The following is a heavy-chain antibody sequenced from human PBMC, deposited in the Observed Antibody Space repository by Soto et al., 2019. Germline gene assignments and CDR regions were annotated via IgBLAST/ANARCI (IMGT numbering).Heavy chain of an antibody. V-gene: IGHV4-59*08. CDR1: GGSISSSY. CDR2: ICSSGST. J-gene: IGHJ5*02. CDR3: ARHERTFDP. Sequence: QVQLQESGPGLVRPSETLSLTCTVSGGSISSSYWSWVWQPPGKGLEWIGYICSSGSTNYNTSLNSRGSNSLDTSNNQFSMKLSAVTAADTSVYYCARHERTFDPWGQLTLGTVAS.